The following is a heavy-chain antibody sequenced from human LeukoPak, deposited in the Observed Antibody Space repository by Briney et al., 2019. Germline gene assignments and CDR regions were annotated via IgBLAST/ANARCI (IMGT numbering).Heavy chain of an antibody. D-gene: IGHD2-2*01. Sequence: GGSLRLSCAASGFTLSNYDMNWVRQAPGKGLEWVSSISTSSRYIYYKDSVRGRFTISRDDAKNSLHLEMNSLRAEDTAVYYCARADCSSSTCYLRRSWFDPWGQGTLVTVSS. CDR3: ARADCSSSTCYLRRSWFDP. CDR2: ISTSSRYI. V-gene: IGHV3-21*01. CDR1: GFTLSNYD. J-gene: IGHJ5*02.